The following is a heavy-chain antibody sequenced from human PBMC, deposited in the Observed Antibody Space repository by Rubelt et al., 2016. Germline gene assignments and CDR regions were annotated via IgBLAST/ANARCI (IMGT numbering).Heavy chain of an antibody. V-gene: IGHV4-4*08. CDR2: VSHGGSS. Sequence: QVQLQESGPGLVKPSETLSLTCSVSGGSISGYYWSWIRQPPGKGLDWVGSVSHGGSSNYNPSLNSRVTISVDTSKNQFSLNLGSVTAADAAVYDCARGVYSGYESVWFDPWGQGTLVIVSS. CDR1: GGSISGYY. D-gene: IGHD5-12*01. CDR3: ARGVYSGYESVWFDP. J-gene: IGHJ5*02.